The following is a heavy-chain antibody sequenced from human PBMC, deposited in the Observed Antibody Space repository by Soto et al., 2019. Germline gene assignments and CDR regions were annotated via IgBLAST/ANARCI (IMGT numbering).Heavy chain of an antibody. D-gene: IGHD1-26*01. CDR3: ARSVGATTAFYYYYGMDV. CDR2: IYPGDSDT. J-gene: IGHJ6*02. CDR1: GYSFTSYW. Sequence: GESLKISCKGSGYSFTSYWIGWVRQMPGKGLEWMGIIYPGDSDTRYSPSFQGQVTISADKSISTAYLQWSSLKASDTAMYYCARSVGATTAFYYYYGMDVWGQGTTVTVSS. V-gene: IGHV5-51*01.